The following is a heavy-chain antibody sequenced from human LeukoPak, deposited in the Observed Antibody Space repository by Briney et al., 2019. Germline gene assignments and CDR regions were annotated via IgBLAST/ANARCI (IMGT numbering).Heavy chain of an antibody. D-gene: IGHD3-22*01. J-gene: IGHJ4*02. V-gene: IGHV3-48*01. Sequence: GGSLRLSCAASGFTFSSYSMNWVRQAPGKGLEWVSYISSSSTIYYADSVKGRFTISRDNAKNSLYLQMNSLRAEDTAVYCCARDPVYYDSSGFDYWGQGTLVIVSS. CDR3: ARDPVYYDSSGFDY. CDR2: ISSSSTI. CDR1: GFTFSSYS.